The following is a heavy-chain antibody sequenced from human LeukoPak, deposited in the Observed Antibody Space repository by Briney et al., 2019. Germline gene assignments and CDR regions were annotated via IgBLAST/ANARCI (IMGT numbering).Heavy chain of an antibody. CDR3: AREAYCGGDCYYFDY. CDR2: ISGSGGST. Sequence: QSGGSLRLSCAASGFTFSSYAMSWVRQAPGKGLEWVSAISGSGGSTYYADSVKGRFTISRDNSKNTLYLQMNSLRAEDAAVYYCAREAYCGGDCYYFDYWGQGTLVTVSS. CDR1: GFTFSSYA. D-gene: IGHD2-21*01. V-gene: IGHV3-23*01. J-gene: IGHJ4*02.